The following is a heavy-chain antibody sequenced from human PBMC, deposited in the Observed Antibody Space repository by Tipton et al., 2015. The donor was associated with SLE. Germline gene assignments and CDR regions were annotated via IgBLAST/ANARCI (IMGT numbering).Heavy chain of an antibody. CDR1: GFTVSSNY. Sequence: SLRLSCAASGFTVSSNYMSWVRQAPGKGLEWVSVIYSGGSTYYADSVKGRFTISRDNSNNTLFLQMHSLRAEDTAVYYCARGNSGFDYWGQGNLVTVSS. CDR2: IYSGGST. CDR3: ARGNSGFDY. J-gene: IGHJ4*02. D-gene: IGHD1-1*01. V-gene: IGHV3-53*01.